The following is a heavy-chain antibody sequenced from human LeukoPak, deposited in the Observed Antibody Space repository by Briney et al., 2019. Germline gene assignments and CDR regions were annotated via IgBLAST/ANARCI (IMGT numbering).Heavy chain of an antibody. Sequence: ASVKVSCKASGYTFTGYYMHWVRQAPGQGLEWMGRINPNSGGTNYAQKFQGRVTMTRDTSISTAYMELSRLRSDDTAVYYCARDRDYYGPGSYYNVVDYWGQGTLVTVSS. CDR1: GYTFTGYY. CDR3: ARDRDYYGPGSYYNVVDY. J-gene: IGHJ4*02. D-gene: IGHD3-10*01. V-gene: IGHV1-2*06. CDR2: INPNSGGT.